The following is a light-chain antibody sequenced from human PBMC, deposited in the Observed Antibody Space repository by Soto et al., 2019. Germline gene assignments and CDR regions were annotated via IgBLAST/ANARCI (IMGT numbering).Light chain of an antibody. V-gene: IGLV2-8*01. J-gene: IGLJ2*01. CDR1: SSDVGGYNY. CDR3: SSYAASDSVVV. CDR2: EVY. Sequence: QSALTQPPSASGSPGQSVTISCTGTSSDVGGYNYVSWYQHHPDKAPKLIIYEVYKRPSGVPDRFSGSKSGNTASLTVSGLQAEDDAEYYCSSYAASDSVVVFGVGTKLTVL.